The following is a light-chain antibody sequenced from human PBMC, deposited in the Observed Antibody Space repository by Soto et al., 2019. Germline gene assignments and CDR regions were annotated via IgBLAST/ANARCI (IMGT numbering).Light chain of an antibody. J-gene: IGKJ1*01. CDR1: QGIRND. Sequence: AIQMTQSPSSLSASVGDRVTITCRASQGIRNDLGWYQQKPGKAPKLLIYAASSLQSGVPSRFSGSGSGTDFTLPISSLQPEDFETYYCIQDYNYPWTFGQGTKVEIK. V-gene: IGKV1-6*01. CDR2: AAS. CDR3: IQDYNYPWT.